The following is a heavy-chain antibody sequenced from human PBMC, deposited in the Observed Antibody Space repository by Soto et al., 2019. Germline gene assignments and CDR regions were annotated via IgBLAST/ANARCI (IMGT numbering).Heavy chain of an antibody. CDR3: AKELNCSSTSCYVVPGGNYYYGMDV. D-gene: IGHD2-2*01. V-gene: IGHV3-23*01. CDR1: GFTFSSYA. J-gene: IGHJ6*02. CDR2: IRCNGDNK. Sequence: GGSLRLSCAASGFTFSSYAMSWVRQAPGKGLEWVSVIRCNGDNKYYADSVKGRFTISRDNSKNTLYLQMNSLRAEDTAVYYCAKELNCSSTSCYVVPGGNYYYGMDVWGQGTTVTVSS.